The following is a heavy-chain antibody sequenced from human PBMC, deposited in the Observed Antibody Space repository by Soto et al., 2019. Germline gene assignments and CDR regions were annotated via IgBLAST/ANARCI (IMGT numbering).Heavy chain of an antibody. Sequence: SVKGSRKASGDTFSSYAISRVRQAHGQGLEWMGGIIPIFGTANYAQKFQGRVTITADESTSTAYMELSSLRSEDTAVYYCARDHTYYYDSSGSSGPPYYYGMEVWGQGTTVTVSS. CDR2: IIPIFGTA. CDR1: GDTFSSYA. V-gene: IGHV1-69*13. J-gene: IGHJ6*02. D-gene: IGHD3-22*01. CDR3: ARDHTYYYDSSGSSGPPYYYGMEV.